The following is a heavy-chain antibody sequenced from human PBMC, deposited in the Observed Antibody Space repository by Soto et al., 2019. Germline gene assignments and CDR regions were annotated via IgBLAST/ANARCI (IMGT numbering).Heavy chain of an antibody. CDR2: FNPSGGSA. CDR3: ARGGDDYGGNDAFDR. CDR1: GYTFSAYY. D-gene: IGHD4-17*01. V-gene: IGHV1-46*01. J-gene: IGHJ3*01. Sequence: QEQLVQSGAEVKDPGASLKVSCRTSGYTFSAYYIHFVRQAPGQGLEWMGVFNPSGGSATYAQKFQRRVTMTSGTSPSTVHMEMNNLKSDDTAVYYCARGGDDYGGNDAFDRWGHGTMVTVSS.